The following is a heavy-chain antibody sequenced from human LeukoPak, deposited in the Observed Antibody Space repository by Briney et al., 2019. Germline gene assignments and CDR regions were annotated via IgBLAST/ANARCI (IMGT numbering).Heavy chain of an antibody. CDR2: IYYSGST. CDR3: ARGPYGSAY. D-gene: IGHD3-10*01. Sequence: SETLSLTCTVSGGSISSYYWSWIRQPPGKGLEWIGYIYYSGSTNYNPSLKSRVTISVDTSKNQFSLKLSSVTAADTAVYYCARGPYGSAYWGRGTLVTVSS. V-gene: IGHV4-59*01. CDR1: GGSISSYY. J-gene: IGHJ4*02.